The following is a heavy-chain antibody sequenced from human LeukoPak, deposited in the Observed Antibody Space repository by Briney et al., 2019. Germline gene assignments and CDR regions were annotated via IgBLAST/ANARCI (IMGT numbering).Heavy chain of an antibody. CDR1: GYTFTGYY. CDR2: INPNTGDI. D-gene: IGHD7-27*01. Sequence: GASVKVSCKASGYTFTGYYMHWVRQAPGQGLEWMGWINPNTGDINYAQKFQGRVTMTRDMSINTAYMELSRLRFDDTAVYYCARDLHWGPDYWGQGTVVTVSS. J-gene: IGHJ4*02. V-gene: IGHV1-2*02. CDR3: ARDLHWGPDY.